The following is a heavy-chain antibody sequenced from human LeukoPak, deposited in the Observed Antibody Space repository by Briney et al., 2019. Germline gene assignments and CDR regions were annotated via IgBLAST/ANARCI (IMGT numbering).Heavy chain of an antibody. Sequence: SETLSLTCAVYGESFSGYSWSWIRQPPGKGLEWIGEINHSGSTNYNPSLKSRVTISVDTSKNQFSLKLSSVTAADTAVYYCARYSHCSGGSCYFYDYWGQGTLVTVSS. D-gene: IGHD2-15*01. CDR3: ARYSHCSGGSCYFYDY. V-gene: IGHV4-34*01. J-gene: IGHJ4*02. CDR2: INHSGST. CDR1: GESFSGYS.